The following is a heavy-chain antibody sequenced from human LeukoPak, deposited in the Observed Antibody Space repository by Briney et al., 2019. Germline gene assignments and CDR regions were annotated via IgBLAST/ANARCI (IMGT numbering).Heavy chain of an antibody. D-gene: IGHD5-12*01. Sequence: PSETLSLTCTVSGGSISSYYWSWIRQPPGKGLEWIGYIYYSGSTNYNPSLKSRVTISVDTSKNQFSLKLSSVTAADTAVYYCARYRRGYSGYDSHYYYYYMDVWGKGTTVTISS. V-gene: IGHV4-59*01. CDR2: IYYSGST. CDR1: GGSISSYY. CDR3: ARYRRGYSGYDSHYYYYYMDV. J-gene: IGHJ6*03.